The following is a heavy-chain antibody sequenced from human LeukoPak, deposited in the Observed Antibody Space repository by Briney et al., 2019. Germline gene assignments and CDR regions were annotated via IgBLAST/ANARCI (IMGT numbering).Heavy chain of an antibody. J-gene: IGHJ4*02. CDR2: IYYSGST. V-gene: IGHV4-31*03. Sequence: SETPSLTCTVSGGSISSGGYYWSWIRQHPGKGLEWIGYIYYSGSTYYNPSLKSRVTISVDTSKNQFSLKLSSVTAADTAVYYCASQGWEMATTHYFDYWGQGTLVTVSS. CDR1: GGSISSGGYY. CDR3: ASQGWEMATTHYFDY. D-gene: IGHD5-12*01.